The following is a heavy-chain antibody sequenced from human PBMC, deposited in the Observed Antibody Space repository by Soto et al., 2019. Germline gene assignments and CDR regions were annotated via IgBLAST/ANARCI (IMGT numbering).Heavy chain of an antibody. V-gene: IGHV3-66*01. CDR2: IYSGGST. CDR3: ARGLYSGWHYFDY. J-gene: IGHJ4*02. D-gene: IGHD5-12*01. Sequence: GGSLRLSCAASGFTFTTYAMSWVRQAPGKGLEWVSVIYSGGSTYYADSVKGRFTISRDNSKNTLYLQMNSLRAEDTAVYYCARGLYSGWHYFDYWGQGTQVTVSS. CDR1: GFTFTTYA.